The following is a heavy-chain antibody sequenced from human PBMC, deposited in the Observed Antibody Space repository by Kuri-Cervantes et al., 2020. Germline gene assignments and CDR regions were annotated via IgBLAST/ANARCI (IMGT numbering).Heavy chain of an antibody. CDR3: AKERAAVRGARQDGFQH. V-gene: IGHV3-49*04. CDR2: IRSKAYGGTT. Sequence: GESLKISCTASGFTFGDYAMSWVRQAPGKGLEWVGFIRSKAYGGTTEYAASVKGRFTISRDDSKSIAYLQMNSLRAEDTAVYYCAKERAAVRGARQDGFQHWGQGTLVTVSS. J-gene: IGHJ1*01. CDR1: GFTFGDYA. D-gene: IGHD5-24*01.